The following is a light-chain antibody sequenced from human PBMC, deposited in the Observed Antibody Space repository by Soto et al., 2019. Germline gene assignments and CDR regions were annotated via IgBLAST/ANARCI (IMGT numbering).Light chain of an antibody. J-gene: IGKJ3*01. Sequence: EIVFTQSPATLSLSPGERATLSCRASQGVSSYLAWYQQKPGQAPRLLIYDASNRATGIPARFSGSGPGTDFTLTISSLXPEDFAVYYCQQRSNWPLFTFGPGTKVDTK. CDR2: DAS. CDR3: QQRSNWPLFT. V-gene: IGKV3D-11*01. CDR1: QGVSSY.